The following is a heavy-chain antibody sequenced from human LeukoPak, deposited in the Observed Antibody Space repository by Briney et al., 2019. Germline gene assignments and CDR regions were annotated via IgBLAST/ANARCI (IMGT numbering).Heavy chain of an antibody. CDR2: ISSSSSYI. CDR3: ARGHSYGH. Sequence: GGSLRLSCAASGFTVSSNYMSWVRQAPGKGLEWVSSISSSSSYIYYADSVKGRFTISRDNAKNSLYLQMNSLRAEDTAVYYCARGHSYGHWGQGTLVTVSS. V-gene: IGHV3-21*01. J-gene: IGHJ4*02. D-gene: IGHD5-18*01. CDR1: GFTVSSNY.